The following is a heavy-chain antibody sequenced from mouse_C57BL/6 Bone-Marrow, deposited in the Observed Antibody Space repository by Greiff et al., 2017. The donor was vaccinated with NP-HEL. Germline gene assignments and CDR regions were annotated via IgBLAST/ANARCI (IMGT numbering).Heavy chain of an antibody. CDR2: IYIGNGYT. Sequence: EVKLVESGAELVRPGSSVKMSCKTSGYTFTSYGINWVKQRPGQGLEWIGYIYIGNGYTEYNEKFKGKATLTSDTSSSTAYMQLSSLTSEDSAIYFCAGPHYYGSSYWYFDVWGTGTTVTVSS. D-gene: IGHD1-1*01. CDR3: AGPHYYGSSYWYFDV. CDR1: GYTFTSYG. J-gene: IGHJ1*03. V-gene: IGHV1-58*01.